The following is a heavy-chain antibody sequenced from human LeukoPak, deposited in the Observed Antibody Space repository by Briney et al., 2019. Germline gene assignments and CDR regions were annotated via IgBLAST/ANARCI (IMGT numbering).Heavy chain of an antibody. J-gene: IGHJ4*02. CDR1: GYSFTSYW. CDR2: IYPGDSDA. CDR3: ARRRDLYSGSYYPFDY. D-gene: IGHD1-26*01. Sequence: HGESLKISCKGSGYSFTSYWIGWVRQMPGKGLKWMGIIYPGDSDARYGPSFQGQVTISADKSISTAYLQWSSLKASDTAMYYCARRRDLYSGSYYPFDYWGQGTLVTVSS. V-gene: IGHV5-51*01.